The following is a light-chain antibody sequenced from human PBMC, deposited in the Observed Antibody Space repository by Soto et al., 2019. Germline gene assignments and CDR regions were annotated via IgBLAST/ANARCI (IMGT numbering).Light chain of an antibody. V-gene: IGKV2-30*01. CDR2: MAS. J-gene: IGKJ1*01. CDR1: QSLVYSDGYAY. CDR3: MQGTHWPPT. Sequence: DVVMTQSPLSLPVTLGQPASISCRSSQSLVYSDGYAYLSWFQQRPGQSPRRLMYMASKRDSGVPDRFSGSGSGTDCTLQINRVEAEDVGVYYCMQGTHWPPTFGRGTRVEIK.